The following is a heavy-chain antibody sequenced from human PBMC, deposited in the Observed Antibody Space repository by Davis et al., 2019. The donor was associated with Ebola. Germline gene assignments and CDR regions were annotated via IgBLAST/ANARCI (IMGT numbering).Heavy chain of an antibody. CDR3: ARALHYYDSSGYLGL. CDR2: IYYSGST. Sequence: MPSETLSLTCTVSGGSISSSSYYWGWIRQPPGKGLEWIGSIYYSGSTNYNPSLKSRVTISVDTSKNQFSLKLSSVTAADTAAYYCARALHYYDSSGYLGLWGQGTLVTVSS. D-gene: IGHD3-22*01. CDR1: GGSISSSSYY. V-gene: IGHV4-39*07. J-gene: IGHJ4*02.